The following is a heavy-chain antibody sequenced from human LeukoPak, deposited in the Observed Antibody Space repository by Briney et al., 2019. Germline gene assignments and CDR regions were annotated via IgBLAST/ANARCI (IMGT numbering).Heavy chain of an antibody. CDR2: IFHNGNT. CDR1: DGSMSPYY. V-gene: IGHV4-59*01. J-gene: IGHJ6*03. CDR3: ARGGYYYLDV. Sequence: SETLSLTCTVSDGSMSPYYWGWIRQFPGKGLGWIAYIFHNGNTKYNPSLWSRVTISIDTSRNQVFLNLNSVTAADTAVYYCARGGYYYLDVWGKGTTVTVSS.